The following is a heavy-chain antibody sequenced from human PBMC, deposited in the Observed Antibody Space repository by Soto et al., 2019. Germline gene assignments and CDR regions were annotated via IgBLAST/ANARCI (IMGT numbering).Heavy chain of an antibody. J-gene: IGHJ4*01. CDR1: GGSISGNFYY. CDR2: ISNSASI. CDR3: ARVGGVPSSSPGLSY. D-gene: IGHD6-13*01. V-gene: IGHV4-39*07. Sequence: PSETLSLTCTVSGGSISGNFYYWGWIRQPPGKGLEWIASISNSASINANPSLKSRVTISVDTSKNQFSLRLTSVTAMDTAVYYCARVGGVPSSSPGLSYWGHGILVPVS.